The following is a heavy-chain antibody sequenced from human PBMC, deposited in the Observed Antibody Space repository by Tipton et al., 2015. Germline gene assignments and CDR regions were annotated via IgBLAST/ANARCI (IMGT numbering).Heavy chain of an antibody. CDR3: ARGTYPRYYYGSGSHDY. V-gene: IGHV4-39*07. D-gene: IGHD3-10*01. CDR1: GGSISSSSNY. J-gene: IGHJ4*02. Sequence: LSLTCTVSGGSISSSSNYWGWIRRPPGKGLEWLGEVNHSGFTNYNPSLKSRVSISVDKSKNQFSLKLSSVTAADTAVYYCARGTYPRYYYGSGSHDYWGQGTLVTVSS. CDR2: VNHSGFT.